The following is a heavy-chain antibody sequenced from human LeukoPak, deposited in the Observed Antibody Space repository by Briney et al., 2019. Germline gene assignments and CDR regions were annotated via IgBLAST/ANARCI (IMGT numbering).Heavy chain of an antibody. CDR1: GDSISSGDYY. CDR2: ISSSGST. CDR3: ARGPYSYDSSGAFDV. J-gene: IGHJ3*01. D-gene: IGHD3-22*01. Sequence: SETLSLTCTVSGDSISSGDYYWSWIRQPAGKGLEWIGRISSSGSTNYNPSLKSRVTISVDTSKNQFSLKLSSVTAADTAVYFCARGPYSYDSSGAFDVWGQGTMVTVSS. V-gene: IGHV4-61*02.